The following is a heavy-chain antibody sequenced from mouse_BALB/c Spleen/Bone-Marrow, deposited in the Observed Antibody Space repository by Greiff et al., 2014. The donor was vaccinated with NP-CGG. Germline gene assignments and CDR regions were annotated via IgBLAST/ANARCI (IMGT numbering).Heavy chain of an antibody. Sequence: EVQVVESGAALVKPGASVKLSCTASGFNIKDTYMHWVKQRPEQGLEWMGRIDPANGNTKYDPKFQGKATITADTSSNTAYLQLSSLTSEDTAVYYCANYYYGSHFDYWGQGTTLTVSS. V-gene: IGHV14-3*02. CDR3: ANYYYGSHFDY. CDR2: IDPANGNT. CDR1: GFNIKDTY. J-gene: IGHJ2*01. D-gene: IGHD1-1*01.